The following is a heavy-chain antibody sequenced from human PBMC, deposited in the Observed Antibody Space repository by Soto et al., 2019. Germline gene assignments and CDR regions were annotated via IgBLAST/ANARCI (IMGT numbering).Heavy chain of an antibody. CDR2: IYYSGST. CDR3: ARHINWEFDY. D-gene: IGHD7-27*01. V-gene: IGHV4-28*01. Sequence: SETLSLTCAVSGYSISSSNWWGWIRQPPGKGLERIGYIYYSGSTYYNPSLKSRVTMSVDTSKNQFSLKLSSVTAVDTAVHYCARHINWEFDYWGQGTLVTVSS. CDR1: GYSISSSNW. J-gene: IGHJ4*02.